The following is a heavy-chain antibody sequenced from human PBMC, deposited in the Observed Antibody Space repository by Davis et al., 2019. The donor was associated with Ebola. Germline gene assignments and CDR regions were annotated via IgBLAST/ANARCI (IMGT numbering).Heavy chain of an antibody. V-gene: IGHV3-23*01. CDR2: ISGDGGGTR. CDR3: AREDTTLVTYGMDV. D-gene: IGHD1-26*01. Sequence: PGGSLRLSCVASGFTFSSYWMSWVRQAPGRGLEWVSAISGDGGGTRYYADSVKGRFTISRDPSKDTVFLQMNSLRDEDTAVYFCAREDTTLVTYGMDVWGRGTTVTVSS. J-gene: IGHJ6*02. CDR1: GFTFSSYW.